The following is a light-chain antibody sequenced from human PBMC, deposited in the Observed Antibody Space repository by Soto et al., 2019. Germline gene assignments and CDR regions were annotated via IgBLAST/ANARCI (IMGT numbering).Light chain of an antibody. CDR3: QKLFDSPIT. V-gene: IGKV1-9*01. J-gene: IGKJ5*01. CDR1: QVISTS. Sequence: GESVTITCRASQVISTSLAWYQVKTGKAPKLLIYAASTLESGVPSRFSATVSGTEFSLTITRLQPEDFATYYCQKLFDSPITCGQGTRLEIK. CDR2: AAS.